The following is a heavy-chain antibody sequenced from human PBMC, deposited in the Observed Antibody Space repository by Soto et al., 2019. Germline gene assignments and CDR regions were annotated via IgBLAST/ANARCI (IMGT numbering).Heavy chain of an antibody. J-gene: IGHJ6*02. Sequence: QVQLQESGPGLVKPSETLSLTCTVSGDSISSYYWSWIRQPPGKGLECIGYIYYSGSTNYNPSLKSRVTISVDTSKNQFSLNLSSVTAADTAVYYCASSNIAAAGFYYYGMDVWGRGTTVTVSS. V-gene: IGHV4-59*01. CDR3: ASSNIAAAGFYYYGMDV. CDR1: GDSISSYY. CDR2: IYYSGST. D-gene: IGHD6-13*01.